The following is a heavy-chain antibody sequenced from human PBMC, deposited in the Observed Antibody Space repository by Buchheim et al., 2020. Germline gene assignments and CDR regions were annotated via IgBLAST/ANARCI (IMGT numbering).Heavy chain of an antibody. CDR3: ARPPRTGKGAGNWYFDL. Sequence: EVQLVESGGGLVQPGGSLRLSCAASGFTFSSYAMSWVRQAPGKGLEWVSAISGSGGSTYYADSVKGRFTISIDNSKNTLDLQMNSLRAEDTAVYYCARPPRTGKGAGNWYFDLWGRGTL. D-gene: IGHD1-26*01. CDR2: ISGSGGST. V-gene: IGHV3-23*04. CDR1: GFTFSSYA. J-gene: IGHJ2*01.